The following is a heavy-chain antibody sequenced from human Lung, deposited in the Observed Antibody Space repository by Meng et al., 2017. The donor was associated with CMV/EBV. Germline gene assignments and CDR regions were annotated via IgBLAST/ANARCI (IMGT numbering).Heavy chain of an antibody. CDR2: TSYDGSKK. D-gene: IGHD3-3*01. Sequence: SXKISXVASGFMFSSYSLHWVRQAPGKGLECVAVTSYDGSKKEYANSVKGRFTVSRDNSKNTLYLQMHTLRADDTAVYYCARADYANYGFWSGFPAFWGQGXRVTVSS. CDR3: ARADYANYGFWSGFPAF. CDR1: GFMFSSYS. J-gene: IGHJ4*02. V-gene: IGHV3-30*04.